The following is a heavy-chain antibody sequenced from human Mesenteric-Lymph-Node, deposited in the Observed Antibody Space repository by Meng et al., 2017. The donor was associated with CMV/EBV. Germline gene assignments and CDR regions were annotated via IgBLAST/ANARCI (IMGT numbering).Heavy chain of an antibody. Sequence: GESLKISCAASGFTFRTYTINWVRQAPGKGLEWVSSIDSTSSYIYYADSLRGRFTISRDNSKNSLYLQMNRLRAEDTAVYYCARSFYDFWSGDGSGAGDNWFDSWGQGTLVTVSS. V-gene: IGHV3-21*01. CDR1: GFTFRTYT. D-gene: IGHD3-3*01. CDR3: ARSFYDFWSGDGSGAGDNWFDS. J-gene: IGHJ5*01. CDR2: IDSTSSYI.